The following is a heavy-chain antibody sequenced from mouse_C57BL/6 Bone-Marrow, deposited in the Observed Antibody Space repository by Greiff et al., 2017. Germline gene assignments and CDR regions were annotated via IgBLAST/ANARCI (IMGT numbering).Heavy chain of an antibody. V-gene: IGHV5-6*02. CDR2: ISSGGSYT. J-gene: IGHJ3*01. D-gene: IGHD2-5*01. CDR1: GFTFSSYG. CDR3: ARQLVGYSNSFAY. Sequence: EVKLVESGGDLVKPGGSLKLSCAASGFTFSSYGMSWVRQTPDKRLEWVATISSGGSYTYYPDSVKGRFTISRDNAKNTLYLQMSSLKSEDTAMYYCARQLVGYSNSFAYWGQGTLVTVSA.